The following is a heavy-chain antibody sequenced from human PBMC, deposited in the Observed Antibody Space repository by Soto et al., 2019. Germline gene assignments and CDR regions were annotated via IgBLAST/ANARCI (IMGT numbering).Heavy chain of an antibody. CDR2: IKLDASEK. V-gene: IGHV3-7*03. CDR1: GXTIGYYG. CDR3: ERDSGYGSGASVKHYLDY. Sequence: GSLRLSCAASGXTIGYYGMSWARQAPGKGLELLATIKLDASEKKYVDSVKGRFALSRDNAKNSLYLQMDSLRVDDTAVYYCERDSGYGSGASVKHYLDYWGHGTLVTVSS. J-gene: IGHJ4*01. D-gene: IGHD3-10*01.